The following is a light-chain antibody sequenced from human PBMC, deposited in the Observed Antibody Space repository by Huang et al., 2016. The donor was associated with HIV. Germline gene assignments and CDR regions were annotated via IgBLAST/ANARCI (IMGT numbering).Light chain of an antibody. Sequence: IVLTQSPPTLSIYPGGRVTLSCRASQRFGDYVAWYQQKPGQAPRLLIYDASQRASGVSARFSGSGSGTEFILTISSLEPEDYAVYYCQQRSKWLSFGGGTKVEIK. J-gene: IGKJ4*01. CDR3: QQRSKWLS. CDR1: QRFGDY. V-gene: IGKV3-11*01. CDR2: DAS.